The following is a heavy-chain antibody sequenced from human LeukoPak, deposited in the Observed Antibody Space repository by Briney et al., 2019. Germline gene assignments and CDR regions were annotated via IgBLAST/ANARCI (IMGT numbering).Heavy chain of an antibody. J-gene: IGHJ4*02. CDR3: ARDVLRGIDY. CDR2: IYPSGST. D-gene: IGHD3-10*01. CDR1: GYSLSSGYY. Sequence: PSETLSLTCAVSGYSLSSGYYWGWIRQPPGKGLEWIGIIYPSGSTYHNPSLKSRFTMTGDTSKNPCSLKLSSVTAADTAVYYCARDVLRGIDYWGQGTLVTVSS. V-gene: IGHV4-38-2*02.